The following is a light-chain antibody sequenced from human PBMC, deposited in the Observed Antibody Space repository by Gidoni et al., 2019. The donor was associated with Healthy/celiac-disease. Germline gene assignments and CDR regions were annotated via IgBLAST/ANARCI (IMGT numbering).Light chain of an antibody. CDR3: CSYAGSSTPEV. CDR1: SSDVGSYNL. J-gene: IGLJ1*01. Sequence: QSAPTQPASVSGSPGQSITISCTGTSSDVGSYNLVSVYQQHRGKAPKLMIYEVSKRPSGVSNLFSGSKSGNTASLTISGLQAEDEADYYCCSYAGSSTPEVFGTGTKVTVL. V-gene: IGLV2-23*02. CDR2: EVS.